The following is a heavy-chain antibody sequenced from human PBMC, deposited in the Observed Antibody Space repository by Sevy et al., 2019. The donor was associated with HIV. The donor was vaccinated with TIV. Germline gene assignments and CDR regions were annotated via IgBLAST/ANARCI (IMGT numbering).Heavy chain of an antibody. D-gene: IGHD3-10*01. V-gene: IGHV3-7*03. J-gene: IGHJ5*02. Sequence: GGSLRLSCAASGFTFSSYWLSWVRQAPGKGLEWVANIKQDGSEKYYVDSVKGRFTISRDNAKNSLYLQMNSLRAEDTAVYYCARGPYGSGSYYQGWFDPWGQGTLVTVSS. CDR1: GFTFSSYW. CDR2: IKQDGSEK. CDR3: ARGPYGSGSYYQGWFDP.